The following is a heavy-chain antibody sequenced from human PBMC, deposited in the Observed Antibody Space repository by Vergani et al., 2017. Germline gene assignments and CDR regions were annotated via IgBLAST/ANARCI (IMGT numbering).Heavy chain of an antibody. D-gene: IGHD2-8*01. J-gene: IGHJ4*02. CDR3: AHRRELGWVYAIGYFDY. CDR2: IYWDDDK. V-gene: IGHV2-5*02. CDR1: GFSLSTSGVG. Sequence: QITLKESGPTLVKPTQTLTLTCTFSGFSLSTSGVGVGWIRQPPGKALEWLALIYWDDDKRYSPSLKSRLTITKDTSKNQVVLTMTNMDPVDTATYYCAHRRELGWVYAIGYFDYWGQGTLVTVSS.